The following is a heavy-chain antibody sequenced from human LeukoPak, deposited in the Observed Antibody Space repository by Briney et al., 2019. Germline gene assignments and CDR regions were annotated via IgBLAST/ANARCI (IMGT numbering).Heavy chain of an antibody. CDR2: IRYDGSNK. V-gene: IGHV3-30*02. D-gene: IGHD3-10*01. CDR3: AKARGVRGVISGYYYYYYMDV. J-gene: IGHJ6*03. Sequence: GGSLRLPCAASGFTFSSYGMHWVRQAPGKGLEWVAFIRYDGSNKYYADPVKGRFTISRDNSKNTLYLQMNSLRAEDTAVYYCAKARGVRGVISGYYYYYYMDVWGKGTTVTISS. CDR1: GFTFSSYG.